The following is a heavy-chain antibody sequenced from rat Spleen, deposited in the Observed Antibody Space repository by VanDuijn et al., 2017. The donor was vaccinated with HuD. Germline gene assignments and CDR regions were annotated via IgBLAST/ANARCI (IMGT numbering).Heavy chain of an antibody. CDR3: ARTYYYDGSYYYGFDY. Sequence: EVQLVESGGGLVQPGRSLKLSCAASGFTFSNYGMAWVCQAPTKGLEWVATISYDGSSTYYRDSVKGRFTISRDNAKSTLYLQMDSLRSEDTATYYCARTYYYDGSYYYGFDYWGQGVMVTVSS. J-gene: IGHJ2*01. CDR2: ISYDGSST. CDR1: GFTFSNYG. V-gene: IGHV5-29*01. D-gene: IGHD1-12*02.